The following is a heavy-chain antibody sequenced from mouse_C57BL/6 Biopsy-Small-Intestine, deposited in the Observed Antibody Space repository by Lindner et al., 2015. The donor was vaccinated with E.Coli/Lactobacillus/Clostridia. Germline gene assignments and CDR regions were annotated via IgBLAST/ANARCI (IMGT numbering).Heavy chain of an antibody. Sequence: VLRWSGVVNPNSGHTGYAQKFQGRVTMTRNTSITTAYMELSSLRSEDTAVYYCARGLGYCSSASCYDWFDPWGQGTLLTVSS. V-gene: IGHV14-4*02. CDR2: VNPNSGHT. J-gene: IGHJ4*01. D-gene: IGHD1-1*01. CDR3: ARGLGYCSSASCYDWFDP.